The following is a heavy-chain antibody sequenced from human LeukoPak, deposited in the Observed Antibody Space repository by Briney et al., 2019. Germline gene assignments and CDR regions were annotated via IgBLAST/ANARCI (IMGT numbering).Heavy chain of an antibody. CDR1: GFTFSSHA. CDR3: AKDRYGDYAFDY. Sequence: ESGGSLRLSCAASGFTFSSHAMSWVRQAPGKGLEWVSSIITGGGSTYNADSVRGRFTISRDNSKNPLYLQLNSLRAEDTAVYYCAKDRYGDYAFDYWGQGTLVTVSS. CDR2: IITGGGST. D-gene: IGHD4-17*01. V-gene: IGHV3-23*01. J-gene: IGHJ4*02.